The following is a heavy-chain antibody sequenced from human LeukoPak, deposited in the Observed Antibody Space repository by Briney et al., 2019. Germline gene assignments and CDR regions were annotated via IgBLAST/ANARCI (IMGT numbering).Heavy chain of an antibody. CDR3: ARLKNNPKLGWGDFYEGYFDL. Sequence: PGGSLRLSCAASGFTFSSYEMNWVRQAPGKGLEWVSYISSSGSTIYYADSVKGRFTISRDNAKNSLYLQMNSRRAEDTAVYYCARLKNNPKLGWGDFYEGYFDLGARGPRFIVSS. CDR1: GFTFSSYE. CDR2: ISSSGSTI. V-gene: IGHV3-48*03. J-gene: IGHJ2*01. D-gene: IGHD2/OR15-2a*01.